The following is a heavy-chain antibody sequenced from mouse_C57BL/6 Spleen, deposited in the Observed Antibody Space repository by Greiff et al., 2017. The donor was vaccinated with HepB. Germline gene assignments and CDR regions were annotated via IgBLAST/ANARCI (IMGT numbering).Heavy chain of an antibody. CDR3: TRNYYDYDEGVDY. CDR1: GYTFTSYW. Sequence: SGTVLARPGASVKMSCKTSGYTFTSYWMHWIKQRPGQGLEWIGAIYPGNSDTSYNQKFKGKAKLTAVTSASTAYMELSSLTNEDSAVYYCTRNYYDYDEGVDYWGQGTTLTVSS. CDR2: IYPGNSDT. V-gene: IGHV1-5*01. J-gene: IGHJ2*01. D-gene: IGHD2-4*01.